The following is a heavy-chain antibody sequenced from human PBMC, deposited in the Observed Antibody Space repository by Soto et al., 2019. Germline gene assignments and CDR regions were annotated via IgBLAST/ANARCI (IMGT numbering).Heavy chain of an antibody. CDR3: VRDPAFGAFDY. Sequence: EVQLVESGGDLVQPGESLRLSCAASGFAFSRSGMGWVRQAPEKGLEWVAIVNDDGSVKFYMDSVEGRFTISRDNAKNSLYLQMTSLRVDDTSIYYCVRDPAFGAFDYWGQGTLVTVSS. CDR2: VNDDGSVK. D-gene: IGHD3-10*01. CDR1: GFAFSRSG. J-gene: IGHJ4*02. V-gene: IGHV3-7*01.